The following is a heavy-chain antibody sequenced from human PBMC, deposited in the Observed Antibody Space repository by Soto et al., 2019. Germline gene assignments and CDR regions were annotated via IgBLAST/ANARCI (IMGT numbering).Heavy chain of an antibody. J-gene: IGHJ5*02. CDR1: GYTFTGYY. V-gene: IGHV1-2*02. CDR2: INPNSGGT. D-gene: IGHD3-22*01. Sequence: XSVKVSCKASGYTFTGYYMHWVRQAPGQGLEWMGWINPNSGGTNYAQKFQGRVTMTRDTSISTAYMELSRLRSDDTAVYYCAVSLRPYDSSGYYYAWGQGTLVTVSS. CDR3: AVSLRPYDSSGYYYA.